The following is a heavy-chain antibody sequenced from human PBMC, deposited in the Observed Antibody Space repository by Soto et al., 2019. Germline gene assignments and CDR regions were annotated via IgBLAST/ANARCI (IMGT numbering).Heavy chain of an antibody. Sequence: QITLKESGPTLVKPTQTLTLTCTFSGFSLSTSGVGVGWIRQPPGKALEWLALIYWDDDKRYSPSLKSRLTNTKYTXXTQVVLTMTNMDPVDTATYYCAHRGYSSSWGGLDYWGQGTLVTVSS. J-gene: IGHJ4*02. D-gene: IGHD6-13*01. CDR2: IYWDDDK. CDR3: AHRGYSSSWGGLDY. V-gene: IGHV2-5*02. CDR1: GFSLSTSGVG.